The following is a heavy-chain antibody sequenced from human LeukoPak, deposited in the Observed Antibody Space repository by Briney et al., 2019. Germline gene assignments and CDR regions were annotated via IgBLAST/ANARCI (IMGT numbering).Heavy chain of an antibody. Sequence: PGGSLRLSCAASGFTFRIYGMHWVRQAPGKGLEWVAFIPFDGSNKYYADSVKGRFTISRDNAKNTLYLQMNSLRAGDTAVYYXXXGLSGYSSSLGYWGQGTLVTVSS. D-gene: IGHD6-6*01. CDR1: GFTFRIYG. V-gene: IGHV3-30*02. CDR3: XXGLSGYSSSLGY. CDR2: IPFDGSNK. J-gene: IGHJ4*02.